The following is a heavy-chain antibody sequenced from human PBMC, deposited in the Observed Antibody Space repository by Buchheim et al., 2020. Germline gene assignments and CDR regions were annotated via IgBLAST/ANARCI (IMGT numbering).Heavy chain of an antibody. D-gene: IGHD6-19*01. V-gene: IGHV2-5*02. Sequence: QITLKESGPTLVKPTQTLTLTCTFSGFSLTTSGVGVGWIRQPPGKALEWLAVIYWDDDKRYSPSLRRRLTINKGTSKTQVGLTMTNMDPLDTATYFCAHDSGFGGWFDSWGQGTL. J-gene: IGHJ5*01. CDR2: IYWDDDK. CDR3: AHDSGFGGWFDS. CDR1: GFSLTTSGVG.